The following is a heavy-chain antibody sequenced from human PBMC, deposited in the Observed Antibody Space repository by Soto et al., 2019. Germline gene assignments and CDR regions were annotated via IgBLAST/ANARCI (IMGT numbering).Heavy chain of an antibody. Sequence: PGGSQRLSSTASGFNCSSYAMSWVRQAPGKGLEWVSAISGSGGSTYYADSVKGRFTISRDNSKNTLYLQMNSLRAEDTAVYYCAKEYSSGPFDYWGQGTLVTVSS. CDR1: GFNCSSYA. D-gene: IGHD6-19*01. CDR3: AKEYSSGPFDY. V-gene: IGHV3-23*01. J-gene: IGHJ4*02. CDR2: ISGSGGST.